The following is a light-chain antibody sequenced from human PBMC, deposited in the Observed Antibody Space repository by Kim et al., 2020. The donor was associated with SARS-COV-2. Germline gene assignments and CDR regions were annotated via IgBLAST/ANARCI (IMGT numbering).Light chain of an antibody. CDR3: QQYNNWPPLA. CDR2: GAS. V-gene: IGKV3-15*01. J-gene: IGKJ4*01. Sequence: SRGERATLSGRASQSVSSNLAWYQQKPGQAPRLLIYGASTRATGIPARFSGSGSGTEFTLTISSLQSEDFAVYDCQQYNNWPPLAFGGGTKVDIK. CDR1: QSVSSN.